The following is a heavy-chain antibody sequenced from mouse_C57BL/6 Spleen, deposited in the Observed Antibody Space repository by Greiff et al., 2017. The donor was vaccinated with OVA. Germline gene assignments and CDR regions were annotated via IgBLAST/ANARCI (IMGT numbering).Heavy chain of an antibody. D-gene: IGHD1-1*01. Sequence: VHLVESGAELARPGASVKLSCKASGYTFTSYGISWVKQRTGQGLEWIGEIYPRSGNTYYNEKFKGKATLTADKSSSTAYMELRSLTSEDSAVYFCAREDYYGSSYYWGQGTTLTVSS. J-gene: IGHJ2*01. CDR2: IYPRSGNT. V-gene: IGHV1-81*01. CDR3: AREDYYGSSYY. CDR1: GYTFTSYG.